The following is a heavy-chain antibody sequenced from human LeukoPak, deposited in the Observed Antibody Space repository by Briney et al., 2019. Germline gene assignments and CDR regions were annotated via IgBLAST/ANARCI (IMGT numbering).Heavy chain of an antibody. V-gene: IGHV4-4*07. D-gene: IGHD5-18*01. J-gene: IGHJ6*02. CDR3: ARGDLYSYGYYYYYGMDV. CDR1: GGSISSYY. Sequence: SETLSLTCTVSGGSISSYYWSWIRQPAGKGLEWIGRIYTSGSTNYNPSLKSRVTMSVDTSKNQFSLKLSSVTAADTAVYYCARGDLYSYGYYYYYGMDVWGQGTTVTVSS. CDR2: IYTSGST.